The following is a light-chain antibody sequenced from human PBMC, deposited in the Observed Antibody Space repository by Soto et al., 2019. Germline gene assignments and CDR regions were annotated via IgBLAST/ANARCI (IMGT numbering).Light chain of an antibody. CDR2: ATS. CDR3: HQFDSSLT. Sequence: IVLTQSPGTLSLSPGERATLSCRASLSVGSSYLAWSQQKPGQAPRLLMYATSRRATGIPDRFSGSGSGTDFTLTISRLEPEDFAVYYCHQFDSSLTFGQGTRVEIK. CDR1: LSVGSSY. J-gene: IGKJ1*01. V-gene: IGKV3-20*01.